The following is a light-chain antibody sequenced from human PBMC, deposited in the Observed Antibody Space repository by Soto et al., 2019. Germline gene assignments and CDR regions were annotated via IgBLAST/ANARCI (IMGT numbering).Light chain of an antibody. CDR3: QRYNSNPWT. J-gene: IGKJ1*01. Sequence: DIQMTQCTSTLSESVGDSITITCRASQSVNGWLAWYQQKPGKAPKLLIYAASNLESGVPPRFSGSGSGREYTLTISRLQPNDSATYCCQRYNSNPWTFGQGTKVEV. CDR2: AAS. CDR1: QSVNGW. V-gene: IGKV1-5*01.